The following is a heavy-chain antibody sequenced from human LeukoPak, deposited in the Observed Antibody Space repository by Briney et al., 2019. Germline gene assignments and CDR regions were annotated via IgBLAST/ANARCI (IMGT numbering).Heavy chain of an antibody. Sequence: PGGSLRLSCAASGFTFDDYAMHWVRQAPGKGLEWVSGIGWNSGSIGYADSVKGRFTISRDNAKNSLYLQMNSLRAEDTALYYCAKDSSIAAADHPRDYYYYYGMDVWGQGTTVTVSS. J-gene: IGHJ6*02. CDR2: IGWNSGSI. CDR3: AKDSSIAAADHPRDYYYYYGMDV. D-gene: IGHD6-13*01. CDR1: GFTFDDYA. V-gene: IGHV3-9*01.